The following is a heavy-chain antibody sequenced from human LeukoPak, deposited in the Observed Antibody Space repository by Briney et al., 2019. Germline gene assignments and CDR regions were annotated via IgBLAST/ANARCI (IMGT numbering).Heavy chain of an antibody. Sequence: PGGSLRLSCAASGFMFGSYAMSWVRQAPGKGLEYVSSISGGGTYTYYSDSVKGRFTISRDNSKNTLFLQMNSLRAEDTAVYYCAKDHSMDVWGKGTTVTVSS. V-gene: IGHV3-23*01. CDR2: ISGGGTYT. J-gene: IGHJ6*04. CDR3: AKDHSMDV. CDR1: GFMFGSYA.